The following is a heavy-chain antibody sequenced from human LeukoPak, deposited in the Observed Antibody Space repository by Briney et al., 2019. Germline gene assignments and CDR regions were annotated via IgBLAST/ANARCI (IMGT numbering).Heavy chain of an antibody. D-gene: IGHD1-26*01. CDR1: GFTFSSYA. CDR2: ISGSGGST. Sequence: GASLRLSCAASGFTFSSYAMSWVRQAPGKGLEWVSGISGSGGSTYYTDSVKGRFTISRDNTKNTLYMQMNSLRAEDTAVYYCAKGAQQWEPIYWGQGTLVTVSS. V-gene: IGHV3-23*01. CDR3: AKGAQQWEPIY. J-gene: IGHJ4*02.